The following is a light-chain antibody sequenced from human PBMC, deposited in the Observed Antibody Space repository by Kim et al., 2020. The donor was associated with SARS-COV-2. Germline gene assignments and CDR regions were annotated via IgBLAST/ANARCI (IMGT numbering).Light chain of an antibody. CDR2: NTN. CDR1: SLRTFS. Sequence: SSELTQDPAVSVALGQTVEITCQGDSLRTFSATWYQQKPGQAPTLIIYNTNSRPSGISDRFSGSGSGHTASLTITSTQAEDAADYYCSSRDSSGYRLIFAGGTRLTVL. CDR3: SSRDSSGYRLI. V-gene: IGLV3-19*01. J-gene: IGLJ2*01.